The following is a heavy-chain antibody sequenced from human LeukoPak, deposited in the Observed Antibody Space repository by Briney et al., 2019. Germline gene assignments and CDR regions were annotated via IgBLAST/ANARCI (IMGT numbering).Heavy chain of an antibody. V-gene: IGHV4-39*01. Sequence: PSATLSLTCTVSGDSISTSSYYWGWVRQTPGKGLEWLGSIYYSGITHYNPSLKSRLTIYVDTSRNQFSLHLSSVTAADTAVFYCARSDYYDYRQIDYWGQGTLVTVSS. J-gene: IGHJ4*02. D-gene: IGHD3-16*01. CDR1: GDSISTSSYY. CDR2: IYYSGIT. CDR3: ARSDYYDYRQIDY.